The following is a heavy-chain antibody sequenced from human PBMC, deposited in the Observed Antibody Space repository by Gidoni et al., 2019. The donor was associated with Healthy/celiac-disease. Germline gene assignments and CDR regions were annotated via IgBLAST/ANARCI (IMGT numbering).Heavy chain of an antibody. CDR2: INPSGGST. Sequence: QVQLVQSGAEVKKPGASVKVSCKASGYTFTSYYMHWVRQAPGQGLEWMGIINPSGGSTSYAQKFQGRVTMTRDTSTSTVYMELSSLRSEDTAVYYCARDPIVVVPAAMPDLSGWFDPWGQGTLVTVSS. J-gene: IGHJ5*02. D-gene: IGHD2-2*01. CDR1: GYTFTSYY. V-gene: IGHV1-46*01. CDR3: ARDPIVVVPAAMPDLSGWFDP.